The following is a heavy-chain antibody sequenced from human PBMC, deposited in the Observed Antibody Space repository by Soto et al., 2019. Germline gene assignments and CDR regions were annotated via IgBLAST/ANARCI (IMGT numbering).Heavy chain of an antibody. CDR2: IYPGDSDT. D-gene: IGHD6-19*01. CDR3: ARFAYSTGWYVGAFDV. V-gene: IGHV5-51*01. J-gene: IGHJ3*01. Sequence: PVEALKISCKGSGYSFTSYRIGWVRQLPRKGLEWMGIIYPGDSDTRYSPSFQGQVTISADKSLSTAYLQWSSLKASDTAMYYCARFAYSTGWYVGAFDVWGQGTMVTVSS. CDR1: GYSFTSYR.